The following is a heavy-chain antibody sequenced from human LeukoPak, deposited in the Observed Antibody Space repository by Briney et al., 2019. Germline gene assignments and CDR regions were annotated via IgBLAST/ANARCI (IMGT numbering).Heavy chain of an antibody. Sequence: GGSLRLSCAASGFTFSNYWMTWFRQTPGKGLEWVGNIKQDGSEKCYVDSVKGRFTISRDNAKNSLYLQMNSLRVEDTAIYYCARDYVWGSSESDYWGQGTLVTVSS. CDR1: GFTFSNYW. CDR2: IKQDGSEK. CDR3: ARDYVWGSSESDY. J-gene: IGHJ4*02. D-gene: IGHD7-27*01. V-gene: IGHV3-7*01.